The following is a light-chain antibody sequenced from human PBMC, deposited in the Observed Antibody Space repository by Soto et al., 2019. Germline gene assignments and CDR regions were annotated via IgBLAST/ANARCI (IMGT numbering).Light chain of an antibody. CDR3: QSYASSLRGV. CDR1: NSDIGAGYD. CDR2: ANN. J-gene: IGLJ1*01. Sequence: QSVLTQPPSVSGAPGQRVTISCTGSNSDIGAGYDVHWYQQLPGTAPKLVIYANNNRPSGVPDRFSASKSGTSASLAITGLPADDEADYYCQSYASSLRGVFGTGTKLTVL. V-gene: IGLV1-40*01.